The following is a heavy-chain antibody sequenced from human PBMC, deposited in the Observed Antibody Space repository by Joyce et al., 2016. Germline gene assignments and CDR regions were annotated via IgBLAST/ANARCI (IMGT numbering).Heavy chain of an antibody. J-gene: IGHJ4*02. D-gene: IGHD1-1*01. Sequence: EVQLVESGGGLVQPGGSLRFSCVASGLTFSDYSMNWVRQAPGKGLGLFSYINSGSSSIYYADSVKGRFTISRDNAKNSLYLQMNSLGAEDTAVYYCAVRAGTYSFDCWGQGTLVTVSS. CDR1: GLTFSDYS. CDR3: AVRAGTYSFDC. V-gene: IGHV3-48*04. CDR2: INSGSSSI.